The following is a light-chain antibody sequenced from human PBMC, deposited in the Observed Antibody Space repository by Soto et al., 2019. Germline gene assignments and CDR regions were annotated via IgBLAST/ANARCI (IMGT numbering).Light chain of an antibody. CDR2: GAS. CDR1: QSVTSSQ. V-gene: IGKV3-20*01. J-gene: IGKJ1*01. Sequence: EIVLTQSPGTLSLSPGERATLSCGASQSVTSSQLAWYQQKPGQAPRLLIYGASSRATGIPDRFSGSGSGTDFTLTISRLEPEDFVVSYCQQYGSSPPTWTFGQGTKVEIK. CDR3: QQYGSSPPTWT.